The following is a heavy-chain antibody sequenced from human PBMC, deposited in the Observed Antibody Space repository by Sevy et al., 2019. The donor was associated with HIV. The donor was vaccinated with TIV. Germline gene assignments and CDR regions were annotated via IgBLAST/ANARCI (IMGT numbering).Heavy chain of an antibody. V-gene: IGHV3-23*01. J-gene: IGHJ6*02. CDR2: ISGSGGST. CDR1: GFTFSTYA. CDR3: AKGDRTFYGLDV. D-gene: IGHD2-15*01. Sequence: GGSLRISCAASGFTFSTYAMSWVRQAPGKGLEWVSAISGSGGSTYYADSVKGRFTISRDKSKNTLYLQMNSLRVADTAVYYCAKGDRTFYGLDVWGQGTTVTVSS.